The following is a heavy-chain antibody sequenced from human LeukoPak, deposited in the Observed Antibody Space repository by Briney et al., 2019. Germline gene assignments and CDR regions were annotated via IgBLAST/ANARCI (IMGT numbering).Heavy chain of an antibody. V-gene: IGHV1-24*01. Sequence: GASVKVSCKVSGYTLTELSMHWVRQAPGKGLEWMGGFDPEDGETIYAQKFQGRVTMTEDTSTDTAYMELSSLRSEDTAVYYCATDPFTMVRGVIPDYWGQGTLVTVSS. CDR3: ATDPFTMVRGVIPDY. J-gene: IGHJ4*02. CDR2: FDPEDGET. CDR1: GYTLTELS. D-gene: IGHD3-10*01.